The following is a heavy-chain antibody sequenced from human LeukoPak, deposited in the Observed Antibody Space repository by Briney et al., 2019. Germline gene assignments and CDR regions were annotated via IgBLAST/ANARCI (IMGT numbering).Heavy chain of an antibody. V-gene: IGHV3-53*01. D-gene: IGHD4-23*01. CDR3: ATRSNLYGGNSFYYGMDV. Sequence: PGGSLRLSCAASGFTVSSNYMSWVRQAPGKGLEWVSVIYSGGSTYYADSVKGRFTISRDNSKNTLYLQMNSLRAEDTAVYYCATRSNLYGGNSFYYGMDVWGQGTTVTVSS. CDR2: IYSGGST. CDR1: GFTVSSNY. J-gene: IGHJ6*02.